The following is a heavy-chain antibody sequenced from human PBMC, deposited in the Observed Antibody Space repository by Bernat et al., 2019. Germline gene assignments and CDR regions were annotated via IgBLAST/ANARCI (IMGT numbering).Heavy chain of an antibody. CDR3: AKDRVITIFGVVIPGGFDY. CDR1: GFNFSSYG. J-gene: IGHJ4*02. D-gene: IGHD3-3*01. Sequence: QVQLVESGGGVVQPGRSLRLSCAASGFNFSSYGMHWVRQAPGKGLEWVAVISYDGSNKYYADSVKGRFTISRDNSKNTLYLQMNSLRAEDTAVYYCAKDRVITIFGVVIPGGFDYWGQGTLVTVSS. V-gene: IGHV3-30*18. CDR2: ISYDGSNK.